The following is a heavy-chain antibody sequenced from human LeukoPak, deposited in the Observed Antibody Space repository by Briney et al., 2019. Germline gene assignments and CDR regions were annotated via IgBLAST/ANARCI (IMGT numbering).Heavy chain of an antibody. CDR1: GFTFSNYA. CDR2: ISGTGGST. V-gene: IGHV3-23*01. D-gene: IGHD6-13*01. Sequence: GGSLRLSCAASGFTFSNYAMSWVRQAPGKGLEWVSSISGTGGSTYYADSVKGRFTISRDNSNNTLFLQMNSLRAEDTAVYYCAKDPRRGIAAAYWKHWGQGTLVTVSS. CDR3: AKDPRRGIAAAYWKH. J-gene: IGHJ1*01.